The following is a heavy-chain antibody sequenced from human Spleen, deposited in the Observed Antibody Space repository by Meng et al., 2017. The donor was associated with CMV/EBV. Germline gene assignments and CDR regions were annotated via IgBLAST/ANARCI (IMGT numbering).Heavy chain of an antibody. CDR2: ISYIGST. V-gene: IGHV4-61*01. Sequence: SETLSLTCTVSGGSVSSGSYYWSWLRQPPGKGLEWIGYISYIGSTNYNPSPKSRVTISVDTSKNQFSLKLSSVTAADTAVFYCARDILERNAFDMWGQGTMVTVSS. CDR3: ARDILERNAFDM. D-gene: IGHD1-1*01. CDR1: GGSVSSGSYY. J-gene: IGHJ3*02.